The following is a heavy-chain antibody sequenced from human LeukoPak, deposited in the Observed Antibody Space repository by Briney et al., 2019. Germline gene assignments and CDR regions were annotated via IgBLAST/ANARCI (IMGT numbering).Heavy chain of an antibody. V-gene: IGHV3-49*04. CDR1: GFTFGDYA. CDR2: IRSKAYGGTT. Sequence: GGSLRLSCTASGFTFGDYAMSWVRQAPGKGLEWVGFIRSKAYGGTTEYAASVKGRFTISRDDSKSIAYLQMNSLKTEDTAVYYCTSQKDIVVVPAAPIDYWGQGTLVTVSS. CDR3: TSQKDIVVVPAAPIDY. J-gene: IGHJ4*02. D-gene: IGHD2-2*01.